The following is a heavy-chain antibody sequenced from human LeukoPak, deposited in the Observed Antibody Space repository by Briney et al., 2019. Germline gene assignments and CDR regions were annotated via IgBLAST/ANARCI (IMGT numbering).Heavy chain of an antibody. CDR2: INPSGGST. CDR3: ARARITIFGVVTTSGYMDV. Sequence: GASVKVSCKASGYTFTSYYMHWVRQAPGQGLEWMGIINPSGGSTSYAQKFQGRVTMTRDMSMSTVYMELSSLRSEDTAVYYCARARITIFGVVTTSGYMDVWGKGTTVTVSS. V-gene: IGHV1-46*01. CDR1: GYTFTSYY. J-gene: IGHJ6*03. D-gene: IGHD3-3*01.